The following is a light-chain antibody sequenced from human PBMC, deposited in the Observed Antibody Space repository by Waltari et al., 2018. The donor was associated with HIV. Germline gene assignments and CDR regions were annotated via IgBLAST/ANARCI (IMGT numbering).Light chain of an antibody. V-gene: IGLV3-10*01. CDR3: FSTDTINNPL. CDR2: EDV. Sequence: SFELTQPPSVSVSPGQTARITCSGDELPKKYVYWYQQRSGQAPVMVIYEDVQRPYGIPERFSGSSSGTVATLTISGAQVDDEADYYCFSTDTINNPLFGGGTKLTVL. CDR1: ELPKKY. J-gene: IGLJ2*01.